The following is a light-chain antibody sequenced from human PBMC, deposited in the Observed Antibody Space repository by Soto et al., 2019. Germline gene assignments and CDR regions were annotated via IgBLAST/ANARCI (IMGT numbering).Light chain of an antibody. CDR3: QQSYSTPFSA. Sequence: DLPMTQSPSSLSASVGDRVTITCRASQSISSYLNWYQQKPGKAPKLLIYAASSLQSGVPSRFSGSGSGTDFTLTISSLQPEDFATYYCQQSYSTPFSAFGGGTKVEIK. J-gene: IGKJ4*01. CDR1: QSISSY. V-gene: IGKV1-39*01. CDR2: AAS.